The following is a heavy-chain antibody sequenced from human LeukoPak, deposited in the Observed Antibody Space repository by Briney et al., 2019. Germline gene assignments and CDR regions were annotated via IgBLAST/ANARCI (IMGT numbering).Heavy chain of an antibody. D-gene: IGHD6-19*01. CDR1: GFTVSRNH. J-gene: IGHJ5*02. V-gene: IGHV3-66*01. Sequence: GGSLRLSCAASGFTVSRNHMSWVRQAPGKGVEWVSVIYSGGDTYYADSVKGRFTISRDTSKNKLYLQMKSLRVEDTAVYYCARGVDVAGGWFDPWGQGTLVTVSS. CDR2: IYSGGDT. CDR3: ARGVDVAGGWFDP.